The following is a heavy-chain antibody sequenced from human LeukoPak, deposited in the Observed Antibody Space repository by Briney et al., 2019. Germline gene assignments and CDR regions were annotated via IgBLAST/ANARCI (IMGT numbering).Heavy chain of an antibody. CDR2: IYYSGST. J-gene: IGHJ4*02. CDR1: GGSISTYY. V-gene: IGHV4-59*01. Sequence: SEXLSLTXXVSGGSISTYYWSWIRQPPGKGLEWIGYIYYSGSTNYNPSLKSRVTISVDTSKNQFSLKLSSVTAADTAVYYCARNYGSGSYSNFDYWGQGTLVTVSS. CDR3: ARNYGSGSYSNFDY. D-gene: IGHD3-10*01.